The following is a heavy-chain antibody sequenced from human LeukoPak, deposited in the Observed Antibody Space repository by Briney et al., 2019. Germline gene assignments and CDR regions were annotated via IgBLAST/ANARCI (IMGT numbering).Heavy chain of an antibody. CDR1: GFTFSSYG. J-gene: IGHJ3*02. V-gene: IGHV3-30*03. CDR2: ISYDGSNK. CDR3: TIVASGAFDI. Sequence: GGSLRLSCAASGFTFSSYGMHWVRQAPGKGLEWVAVISYDGSNKYYADSVKGRFTISRDNSKNTLYLQMNSLKTEDTAVYYCTIVASGAFDIWGQGTMVTVSS.